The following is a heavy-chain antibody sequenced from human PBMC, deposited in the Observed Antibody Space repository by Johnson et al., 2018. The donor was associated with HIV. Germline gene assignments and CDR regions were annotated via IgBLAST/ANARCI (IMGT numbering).Heavy chain of an antibody. CDR2: ISYDGSNK. J-gene: IGHJ3*02. V-gene: IGHV3-30*18. CDR3: AKERAYIRTFDI. CDR1: GFTFSSYG. D-gene: IGHD5-18*01. Sequence: QVQLVESGGGLVQPGGSLRLSCAASGFTFSSYGMHWVRQAPGKGLEWVAIISYDGSNKYYRDSVKGRFTISRDNSKNTLYLQMNSLRAEDTAVYYCAKERAYIRTFDIWGQGTLVTVSS.